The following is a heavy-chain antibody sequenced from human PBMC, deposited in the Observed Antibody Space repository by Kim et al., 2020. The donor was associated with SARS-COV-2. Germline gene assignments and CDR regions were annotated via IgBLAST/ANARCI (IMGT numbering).Heavy chain of an antibody. CDR3: ARHEEKYRDYFDY. J-gene: IGHJ4*02. D-gene: IGHD5-12*01. V-gene: IGHV4-39*01. Sequence: SEPSLKSRVTISVDTSKNQFSLKLSSVTAADTAVYYCARHEEKYRDYFDYWGQGTLVTVSS.